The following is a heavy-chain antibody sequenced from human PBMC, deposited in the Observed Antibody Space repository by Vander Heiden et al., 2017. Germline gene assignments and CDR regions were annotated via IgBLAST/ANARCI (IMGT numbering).Heavy chain of an antibody. D-gene: IGHD6-6*01. V-gene: IGHV1-46*01. J-gene: IGHJ4*02. CDR1: GYTFTSYY. CDR3: ATSPATSSSSPEN. CDR2: INPRGGSK. Sequence: QVQLVQSGAEVKKPGASVKVSCKASGYTFTSYYMHWVRQAPGQGLEWMGIINPRGGSKSYAQKFQGRVTMTRDTSTSTVYMELSSLRSEDTAVYYCATSPATSSSSPENWGQGTLVTVSS.